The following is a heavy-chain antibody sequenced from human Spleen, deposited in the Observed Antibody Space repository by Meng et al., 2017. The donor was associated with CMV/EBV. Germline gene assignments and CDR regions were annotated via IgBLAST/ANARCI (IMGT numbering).Heavy chain of an antibody. CDR3: AVGDYSNFYYGMDV. J-gene: IGHJ6*02. D-gene: IGHD4-11*01. CDR1: GFTFSSYW. V-gene: IGHV3-74*01. CDR2: INSDGSST. Sequence: GGSLRLSCAASGFTFSSYWMHWVRQAPGKGLVWVSRINSDGSSTSYADSVKGRFTISRDNAKNTLYLQMNSLRAEDTAVYYCAVGDYSNFYYGMDVWGQGTTVTVSS.